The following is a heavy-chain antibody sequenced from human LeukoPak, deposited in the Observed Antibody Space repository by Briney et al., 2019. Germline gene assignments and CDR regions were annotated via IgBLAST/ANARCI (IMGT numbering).Heavy chain of an antibody. CDR3: ARIVVSGGDYDFWSAVSRTHDAFDI. Sequence: PGGSLRLSCAASGFTFSSHAMNWVRQAPGKGLEWVSYISISSSSVYYADSVKGRFTISRDNAKNSLYLQMSSLRSEDTAVYYCARIVVSGGDYDFWSAVSRTHDAFDIWGQGTMVTVSS. D-gene: IGHD3-3*01. J-gene: IGHJ3*02. CDR1: GFTFSSHA. CDR2: ISISSSSV. V-gene: IGHV3-48*04.